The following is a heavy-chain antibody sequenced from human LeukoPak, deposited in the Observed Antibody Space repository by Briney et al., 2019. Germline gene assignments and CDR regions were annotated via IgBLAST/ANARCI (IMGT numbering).Heavy chain of an antibody. CDR2: IYSSGDT. V-gene: IGHV4-59*01. Sequence: SETLSFTCSVSGGSLSRYYWNWIRQPPGKGLELMVYIYSSGDTKYNPSLKSRVSFSIDTSKNQLSLKLTSVTAADTAVYYCARGAVTAFDGFHIWGQGTMVTVS. CDR1: GGSLSRYY. CDR3: ARGAVTAFDGFHI. J-gene: IGHJ3*02. D-gene: IGHD2-21*02.